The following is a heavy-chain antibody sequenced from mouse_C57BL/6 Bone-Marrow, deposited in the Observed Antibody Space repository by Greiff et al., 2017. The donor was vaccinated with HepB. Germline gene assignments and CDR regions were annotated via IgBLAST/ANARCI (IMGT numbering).Heavy chain of an antibody. CDR2: IYPGSGNT. Sequence: VQLQQSGAELVRPGASVKLSCKASGYTFTDYYINWVKQRPGQGLEWIARIYPGSGNTYYNEKFKGKATLTAEKSSSTAYMQLSSLTSEDSAVYVCARDDYYGSSAFDYWGQGTTLTVSS. CDR1: GYTFTDYY. V-gene: IGHV1-76*01. CDR3: ARDDYYGSSAFDY. J-gene: IGHJ2*01. D-gene: IGHD1-1*01.